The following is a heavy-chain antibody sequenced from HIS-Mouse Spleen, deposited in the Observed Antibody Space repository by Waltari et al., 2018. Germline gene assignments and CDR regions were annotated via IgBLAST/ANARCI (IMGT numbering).Heavy chain of an antibody. CDR3: AKVIGVFGDLSDY. V-gene: IGHV3-23*01. CDR1: GFTFSSYA. Sequence: EVQLLESGGGLVQPGGSLRLSCAASGFTFSSYAMSWVRQAPGKGLEWVSAISGSGGSTYYADSVKGRLTISRDNSKNPLYLQMNSLRAEDTAVYYCAKVIGVFGDLSDYWGQGTLVTVSS. CDR2: ISGSGGST. J-gene: IGHJ4*02. D-gene: IGHD3-10*01.